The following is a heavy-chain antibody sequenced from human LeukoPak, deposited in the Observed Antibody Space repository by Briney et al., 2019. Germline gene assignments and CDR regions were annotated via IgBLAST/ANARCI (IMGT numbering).Heavy chain of an antibody. CDR2: ISSDGSHK. D-gene: IGHD5-12*01. V-gene: IGHV3-30*03. CDR3: ARYPSGYDRGFDY. CDR1: GFTFSNSG. J-gene: IGHJ4*02. Sequence: GGSLRLSCAASGFTFSNSGMHWVRQAPGKGLEWVALISSDGSHKYYADSVKGRFSISRDNSKNTLYLQMNSLRAEDTAVYYCARYPSGYDRGFDYWGQGTLVTVSS.